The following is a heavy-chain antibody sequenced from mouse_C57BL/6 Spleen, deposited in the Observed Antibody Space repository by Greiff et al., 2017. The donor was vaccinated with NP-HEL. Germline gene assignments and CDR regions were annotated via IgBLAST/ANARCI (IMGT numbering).Heavy chain of an antibody. CDR1: GFTFSDYG. CDR3: ARGDYYGSSPLGY. D-gene: IGHD1-1*01. Sequence: EVQGVESGGGLVKPGGSLKLSCAASGFTFSDYGMHWVRQAPEKGLEWVAYISSGSSTIYYADTVKGRFTISRDNAKNTLFLQMTSLRSEDTAMYYCARGDYYGSSPLGYWGQGTTLTVSS. J-gene: IGHJ2*01. CDR2: ISSGSSTI. V-gene: IGHV5-17*01.